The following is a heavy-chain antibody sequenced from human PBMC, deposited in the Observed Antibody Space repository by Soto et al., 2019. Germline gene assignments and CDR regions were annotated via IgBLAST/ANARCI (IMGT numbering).Heavy chain of an antibody. CDR3: SRSHYDILTCYYMGYYYYYLDV. CDR2: INPNSGGT. V-gene: IGHV1-2*04. D-gene: IGHD3-9*01. Sequence: ASVKVSCKASGYTFTGYYMHWVRQAPGQGLEWMGWINPNSGGTNYAQKFQGWVTMTRDTSVSTAYMELSRLRSDDTAVYYFSRSHYDILTCYYMGYYYYYLDVWGKGTTVTVSS. J-gene: IGHJ6*03. CDR1: GYTFTGYY.